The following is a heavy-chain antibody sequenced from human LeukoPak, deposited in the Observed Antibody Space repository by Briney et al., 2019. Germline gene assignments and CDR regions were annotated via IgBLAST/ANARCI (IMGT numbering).Heavy chain of an antibody. V-gene: IGHV1-18*01. CDR1: GFTFSSYV. Sequence: ASVKVSCKASGFTFSSYVSWVRQAPGQGLEWMGWISAYNGKTNYAQKFQGRVTMTTDTSTSKAYMDLRSLRSDDTAVYYCARGGALTSFDSWGQGTLITVSS. J-gene: IGHJ4*02. D-gene: IGHD1-26*01. CDR2: ISAYNGKT. CDR3: ARGGALTSFDS.